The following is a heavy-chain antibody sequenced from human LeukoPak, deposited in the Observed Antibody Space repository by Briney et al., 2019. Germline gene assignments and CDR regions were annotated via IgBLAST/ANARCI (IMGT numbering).Heavy chain of an antibody. J-gene: IGHJ4*02. CDR2: ISGSGATT. CDR3: ATDYYARSGDYTVDH. CDR1: GFAFRDYA. D-gene: IGHD3-22*01. V-gene: IGHV3-23*01. Sequence: GGSLRLSCAASGFAFRDYAMSWVRQAPGKGLEWVSVISGSGATTHYTDSVKGRFTISRDNYKNTVSLQMNSLRAEDTAVYYCATDYYARSGDYTVDHWGQGTQVTVSS.